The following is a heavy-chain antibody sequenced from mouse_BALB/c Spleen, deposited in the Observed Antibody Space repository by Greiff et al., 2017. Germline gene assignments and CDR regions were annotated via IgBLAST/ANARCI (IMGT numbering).Heavy chain of an antibody. Sequence: VQLQQSGAELAKPGASVKMSCKASGYTFTSYWMHWVKQRPGQGLEWIGYINPSTGYTEYNQKFKDKATLTAAKSSSTAYMQLRSLTSEDSAVYYCAREYGNSYYYAMAYWGQGTSVTVSA. D-gene: IGHD2-10*02. CDR2: INPSTGYT. CDR1: GYTFTSYW. V-gene: IGHV1-7*01. CDR3: AREYGNSYYYAMAY. J-gene: IGHJ4*01.